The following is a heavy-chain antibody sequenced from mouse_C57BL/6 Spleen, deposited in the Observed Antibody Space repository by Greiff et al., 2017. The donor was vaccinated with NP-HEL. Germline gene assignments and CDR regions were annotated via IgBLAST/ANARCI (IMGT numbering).Heavy chain of an antibody. J-gene: IGHJ4*01. V-gene: IGHV1-55*01. CDR2: IYPGSGST. D-gene: IGHD1-1*01. CDR1: GYTFTSYW. CDR3: ATYYGSSYLYAMDY. Sequence: VQLQQPGAELVKPGASVKMSCKASGYTFTSYWITWVKQRPGQGLEWIGDIYPGSGSTNYNEQFKSKATLTVDTSSSTAYMQLSSLTSEDSAVYYCATYYGSSYLYAMDYWGQGTSVTVSS.